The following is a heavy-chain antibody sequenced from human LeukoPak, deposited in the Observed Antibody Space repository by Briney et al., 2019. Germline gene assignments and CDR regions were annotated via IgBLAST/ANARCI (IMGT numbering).Heavy chain of an antibody. CDR1: GFTFSNYD. V-gene: IGHV3-13*01. D-gene: IGHD6-19*01. J-gene: IGHJ3*02. CDR3: TREDSGWYFGGAYDAFDI. Sequence: PGGSLRPSCAASGFTFSNYDMHWVRQATGKGLEWVSGIGTAGDTYYPDSVKGRFTISRDNSKNTLYLQMNSLRAEDTAVYYCTREDSGWYFGGAYDAFDIWGQGTMVTVSS. CDR2: IGTAGDT.